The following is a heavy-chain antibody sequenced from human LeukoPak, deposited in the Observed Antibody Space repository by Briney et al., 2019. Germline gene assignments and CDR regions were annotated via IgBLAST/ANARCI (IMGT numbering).Heavy chain of an antibody. V-gene: IGHV5-51*01. CDR3: ARRLYSGYDYWFDP. D-gene: IGHD5-12*01. CDR1: GYSFTSYW. CDR2: IYPGDSDT. Sequence: GESLKISCKGSGYSFTSYWIGWVREMPGKGLEWMGIIYPGDSDTRYSPSFQAQVTISAHKSISTAYLQWSSLKASDTAMYYCARRLYSGYDYWFDPWGQGTLVTVSS. J-gene: IGHJ5*02.